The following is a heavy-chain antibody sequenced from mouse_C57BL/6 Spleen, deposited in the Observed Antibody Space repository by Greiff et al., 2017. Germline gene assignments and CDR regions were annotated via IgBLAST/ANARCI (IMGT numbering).Heavy chain of an antibody. CDR3: ARGDGNPYYYAMDY. Sequence: VQLQHSVAELVRPGASVTLSCTASGFNIQNTYMHWVKQRPEQGLEWIGRIDPANGNTKYAPKFQGKATIASDTSSNTAYLQLSSLTSEDTAIYYCARGDGNPYYYAMDYWGQGTSVTVSS. CDR1: GFNIQNTY. D-gene: IGHD2-1*01. J-gene: IGHJ4*01. V-gene: IGHV14-3*01. CDR2: IDPANGNT.